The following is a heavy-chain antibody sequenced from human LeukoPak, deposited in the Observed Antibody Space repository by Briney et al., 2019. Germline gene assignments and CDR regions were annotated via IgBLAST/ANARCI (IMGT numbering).Heavy chain of an antibody. CDR3: ARGRGGYYGSGSYYKDDY. Sequence: GASVKVSCKASGYTFTSYGISWVRQAPGQGLEWMGWISTYNGDTNYAQKLQGRVTMTTDTSTSTAYMELRSLRSDDTAVYYCARGRGGYYGSGSYYKDDYWGQGTLVTVSS. V-gene: IGHV1-18*01. CDR1: GYTFTSYG. J-gene: IGHJ4*02. D-gene: IGHD3-10*01. CDR2: ISTYNGDT.